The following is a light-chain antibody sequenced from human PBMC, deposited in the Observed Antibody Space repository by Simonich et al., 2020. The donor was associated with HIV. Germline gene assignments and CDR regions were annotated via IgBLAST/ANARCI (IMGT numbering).Light chain of an antibody. J-gene: IGKJ4*01. Sequence: DIVMTQSPDSLAVSLGERSTINCKSSKSVLYSSNNKNYLAWYQQKPGQPPKLLIYWASTRESGVPDRFSGGGSGTDFTLTISSLQTEDVAVYYCQQYYGTPLTFGGGTRVEIK. CDR1: KSVLYSSNNKNY. V-gene: IGKV4-1*01. CDR2: WAS. CDR3: QQYYGTPLT.